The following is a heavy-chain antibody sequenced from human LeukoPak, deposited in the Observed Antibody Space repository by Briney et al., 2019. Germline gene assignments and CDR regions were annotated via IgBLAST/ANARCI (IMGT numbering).Heavy chain of an antibody. CDR3: ARAGGFYYYYGMDV. J-gene: IGHJ6*02. D-gene: IGHD3-16*01. CDR2: IYSGGST. V-gene: IGHV3-66*01. Sequence: GGSLRLSRAASGFTVSSNYMSWVRQAPGKGLEWVSVIYSGGSTYYADSVKGRFTISRDNSKNTLYLQMNSLRAEDTAVYYCARAGGFYYYYGMDVWGQGTTVTVSS. CDR1: GFTVSSNY.